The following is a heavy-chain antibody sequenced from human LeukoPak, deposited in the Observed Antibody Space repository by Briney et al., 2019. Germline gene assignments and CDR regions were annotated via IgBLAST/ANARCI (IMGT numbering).Heavy chain of an antibody. Sequence: GGSLRLSCAASGFTFSSYWMSWVRQAPGKGLEWVANIKQDGSEKYYVDSVKGRFTISRDNAKNSLYLQMNSLRAEDTAVYYCARGRYCSSTSRSPFGSAWFDPWGHGTLVTVSS. D-gene: IGHD2-2*01. V-gene: IGHV3-7*01. CDR3: ARGRYCSSTSRSPFGSAWFDP. CDR2: IKQDGSEK. CDR1: GFTFSSYW. J-gene: IGHJ5*02.